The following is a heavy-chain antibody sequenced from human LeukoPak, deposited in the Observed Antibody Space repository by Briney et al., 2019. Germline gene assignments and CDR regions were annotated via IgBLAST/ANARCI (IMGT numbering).Heavy chain of an antibody. J-gene: IGHJ4*02. CDR1: GFTFSSYS. V-gene: IGHV3-48*04. Sequence: GGSLRLSCAASGFTFSSYSVNWVRQAPGKGLEWVSYISSGSGSIYYADSVKGRFTISRDNAKNSVFLQMNSLRAEDTAVYYCARLPAYCSSTSCYYDYWGQGTLVTVSS. CDR2: ISSGSGSI. CDR3: ARLPAYCSSTSCYYDY. D-gene: IGHD2-2*01.